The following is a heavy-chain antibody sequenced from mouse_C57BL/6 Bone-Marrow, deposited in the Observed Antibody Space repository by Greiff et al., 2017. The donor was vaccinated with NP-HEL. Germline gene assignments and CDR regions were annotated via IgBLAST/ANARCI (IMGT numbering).Heavy chain of an antibody. J-gene: IGHJ2*01. CDR1: GYAFTNYL. D-gene: IGHD1-1*01. V-gene: IGHV1-54*01. CDR3: AREAEFITTVVAHFDY. Sequence: QVQLQQSGAELVRPGTSVKVSCKASGYAFTNYLIEWVKQRPGQGLEWIGVINPGSGGTNYNEKFKGKATLTADKSSSTAYMQLSSLTSEDSAVYFCAREAEFITTVVAHFDYWCQGTTLTVSS. CDR2: INPGSGGT.